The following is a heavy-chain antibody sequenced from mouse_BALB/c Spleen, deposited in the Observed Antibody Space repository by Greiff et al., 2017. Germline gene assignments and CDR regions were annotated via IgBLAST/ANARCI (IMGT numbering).Heavy chain of an antibody. V-gene: IGHV1-69*02. CDR3: ARGLWSTTRAMDY. CDR2: IDPSDSET. J-gene: IGHJ4*01. Sequence: VKLMESGAELVKPGAPVKLSCKASGYTFTSYWMNWVKQRPGRGLEWIGRIDPSDSETHYNQKFKDKATLTVDKSSSTAYIQLSSLTSEDSAVYYCARGLWSTTRAMDYWGQGTSVTVSS. CDR1: GYTFTSYW. D-gene: IGHD1-1*02.